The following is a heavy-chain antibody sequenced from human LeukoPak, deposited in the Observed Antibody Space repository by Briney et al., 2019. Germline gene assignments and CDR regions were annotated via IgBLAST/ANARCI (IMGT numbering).Heavy chain of an antibody. CDR2: ISGSGGST. CDR3: AVTAMVTLGGDAFDI. J-gene: IGHJ3*02. V-gene: IGHV3-23*01. Sequence: GGSLRLSCAVSGFTFSSYAMSWVRQAPGKGLEWVSAISGSGGSTYYADSVKGRFTISRDNSKNTLYLQMNSLRAEDTAVYYCAVTAMVTLGGDAFDIWGQGTMVTVSS. D-gene: IGHD5-18*01. CDR1: GFTFSSYA.